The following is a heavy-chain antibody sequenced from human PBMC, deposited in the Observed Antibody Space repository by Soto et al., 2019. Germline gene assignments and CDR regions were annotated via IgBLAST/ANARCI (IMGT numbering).Heavy chain of an antibody. Sequence: SETLSLTCAVYGGSFSGYYWSWIRQPPGKGLEWIGEINHSGSTNYNPSLKSRVTISVDTSKNQFSLKLSSVTAADTAVYYCASGPPDCSGGSCYGGHWFDPWGQGTLVTVS. CDR2: INHSGST. CDR1: GGSFSGYY. V-gene: IGHV4-34*01. D-gene: IGHD2-15*01. CDR3: ASGPPDCSGGSCYGGHWFDP. J-gene: IGHJ5*02.